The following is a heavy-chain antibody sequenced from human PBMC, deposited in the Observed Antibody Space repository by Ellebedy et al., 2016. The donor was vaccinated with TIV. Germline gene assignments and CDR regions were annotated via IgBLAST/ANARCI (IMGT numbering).Heavy chain of an antibody. V-gene: IGHV4-59*12. Sequence: MPSETLSLTCTVSGGSISSYYWSWIRQPPGKGLEWIGYIYYSGSTYYKPSLTSRVTISVDTSKNQFSLKLSSVTAADTAVFYCAREISYYYGMDVWGQGTTVTVSS. CDR1: GGSISSYY. CDR2: IYYSGST. J-gene: IGHJ6*02. D-gene: IGHD3-3*01. CDR3: AREISYYYGMDV.